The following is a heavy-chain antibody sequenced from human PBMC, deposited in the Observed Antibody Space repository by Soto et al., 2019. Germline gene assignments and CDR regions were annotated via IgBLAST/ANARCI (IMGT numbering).Heavy chain of an antibody. CDR1: GFTFSSYS. Sequence: GGSLRLSCAASGFTFSSYSMNWVRQAPGKGLEWVSSISSSSSYIYYADSVKGRFTISRDNAKNSLYLQMNSLRAEDTAVYYCARQRFLEWLSTYDAFDIWGQGTMVTVS. V-gene: IGHV3-21*01. CDR3: ARQRFLEWLSTYDAFDI. J-gene: IGHJ3*02. CDR2: ISSSSSYI. D-gene: IGHD3-3*01.